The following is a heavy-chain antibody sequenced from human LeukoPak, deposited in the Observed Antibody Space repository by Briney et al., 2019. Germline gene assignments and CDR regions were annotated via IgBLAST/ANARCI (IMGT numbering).Heavy chain of an antibody. CDR1: EFTFSNYG. CDR3: ARDHYDILTGGAFDI. J-gene: IGHJ3*02. V-gene: IGHV3-30*03. CDR2: ISYDGSNK. D-gene: IGHD3-9*01. Sequence: GGSLRLSCAASEFTFSNYGMNWVRQAPGKGLEWVAVISYDGSNKYYADSVKGRFTISRDNSKNTLYLQMNSLRAEDTAVYYCARDHYDILTGGAFDIWGQGTMVTVSS.